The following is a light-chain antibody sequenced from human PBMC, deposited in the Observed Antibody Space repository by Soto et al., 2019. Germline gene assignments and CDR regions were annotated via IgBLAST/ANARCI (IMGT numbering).Light chain of an antibody. V-gene: IGKV3-15*01. CDR3: QQYNSWPPT. CDR1: QSISRN. CDR2: GAS. J-gene: IGKJ1*01. Sequence: EIVMTQSPATLSVSPGERATLSCRASQSISRNLAWYQQKPGQAPRLLISGASTRATGIPGRFSGSGSGTEFTLTISRLQSEDFAVYFCQQYNSWPPTFGHGTKVDVK.